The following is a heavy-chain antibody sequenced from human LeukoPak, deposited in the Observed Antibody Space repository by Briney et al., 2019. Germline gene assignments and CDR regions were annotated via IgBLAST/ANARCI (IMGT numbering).Heavy chain of an antibody. CDR3: ARGSRVLNPVRVGY. CDR2: INHSGST. Sequence: SETLSLTCAVYGVSFSGYYWSWIRQPPGKGLEWIGEINHSGSTNYNPSLKSRVTISVDTSKNQFSLKLSSVTAADTAVYYCARGSRVLNPVRVGYWGQGTLVTVSS. J-gene: IGHJ4*02. CDR1: GVSFSGYY. V-gene: IGHV4-34*01. D-gene: IGHD2-8*02.